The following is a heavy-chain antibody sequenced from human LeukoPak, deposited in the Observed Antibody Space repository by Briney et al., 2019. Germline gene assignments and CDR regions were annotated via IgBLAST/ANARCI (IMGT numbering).Heavy chain of an antibody. Sequence: GASVKVSCKASGYSLTGYYIHWVRQAPGQGLEWMGRINPNSGGTNYAQKFQGRVTMTRDTSVSTAYMELSSLRSDDTAVYYCARVLGSRYYYDSSGYLDYWGQGTLVTVSS. V-gene: IGHV1-2*06. CDR1: GYSLTGYY. J-gene: IGHJ4*02. D-gene: IGHD3-22*01. CDR3: ARVLGSRYYYDSSGYLDY. CDR2: INPNSGGT.